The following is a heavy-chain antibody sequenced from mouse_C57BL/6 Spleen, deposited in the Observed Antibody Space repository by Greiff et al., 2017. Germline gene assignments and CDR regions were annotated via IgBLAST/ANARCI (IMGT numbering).Heavy chain of an antibody. D-gene: IGHD3-2*02. Sequence: QVHVKQPGAELVKPGASVKLSCKASGYTFTSYWMHWVKQRPGQGLEWIGMIHPNSGSTNYNEKFKSKATLTVDKSSSTAYMQLSSLTSEDSAVYYCARRPPGHYYAMDYWGQGTSVTVSS. V-gene: IGHV1-64*01. J-gene: IGHJ4*01. CDR1: GYTFTSYW. CDR3: ARRPPGHYYAMDY. CDR2: IHPNSGST.